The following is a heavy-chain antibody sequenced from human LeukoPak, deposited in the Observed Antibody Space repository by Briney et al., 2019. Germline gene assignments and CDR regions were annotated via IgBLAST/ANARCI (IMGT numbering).Heavy chain of an antibody. Sequence: GRSLRLSCVASGFTFDDYAMHWVRQVPGKGLEWVSGINWDSTSIGCGDSVKGRFTISRDNAKNSLYLQMNSLRAEDTAVYYCAKDLSSGYPSWAFDIWGQGTMVTVSS. D-gene: IGHD3-22*01. V-gene: IGHV3-9*01. J-gene: IGHJ3*02. CDR2: INWDSTSI. CDR1: GFTFDDYA. CDR3: AKDLSSGYPSWAFDI.